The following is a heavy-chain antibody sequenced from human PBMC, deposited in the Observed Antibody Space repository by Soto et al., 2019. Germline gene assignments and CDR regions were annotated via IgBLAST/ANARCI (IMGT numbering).Heavy chain of an antibody. CDR1: GDSVSSNSAA. V-gene: IGHV6-1*01. D-gene: IGHD3-3*01. CDR3: ARDLDHAVLRFLEWRGWFDP. J-gene: IGHJ5*02. Sequence: SQTLSLTCTISGDSVSSNSAAWNWIRQSPSRGLEWLGRTYYRSKWYNDYAVSVKGRITINPDTSKNQFSLQLNSVTPEDTAVYYCARDLDHAVLRFLEWRGWFDPWGQGTLVTVSS. CDR2: TYYRSKWYN.